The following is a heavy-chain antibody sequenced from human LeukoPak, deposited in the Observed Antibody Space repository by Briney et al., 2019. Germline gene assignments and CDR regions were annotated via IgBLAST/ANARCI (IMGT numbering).Heavy chain of an antibody. CDR1: GFTFSSYA. V-gene: IGHV3-23*01. CDR3: ARNHYDSSGYYTIDY. J-gene: IGHJ4*02. CDR2: ISGSGGST. D-gene: IGHD3-22*01. Sequence: GGSLRLSCAASGFTFSSYALSWVRQAPGKGLEWVSAISGSGGSTYYADSVKGRFTISRDNSKNTLYLQMNSLRAEDTAVYYCARNHYDSSGYYTIDYWGQGTLVTVSS.